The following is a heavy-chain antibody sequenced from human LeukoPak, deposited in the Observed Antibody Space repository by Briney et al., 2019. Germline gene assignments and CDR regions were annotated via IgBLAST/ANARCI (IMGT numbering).Heavy chain of an antibody. CDR2: INHSGST. V-gene: IGHV4-34*01. J-gene: IGHJ6*02. CDR1: GGSFSGYY. D-gene: IGHD2-2*01. Sequence: SEILSLTCAVYGGSFSGYYWSWIRQPPGKGLEWIGEINHSGSTNYNPSLKSRVTISVDTSKNQFSLKLSSVTAADTAVYYCARAQDIVVVPAAYREIYYYYYGMDVWGQGTTVTVSS. CDR3: ARAQDIVVVPAAYREIYYYYYGMDV.